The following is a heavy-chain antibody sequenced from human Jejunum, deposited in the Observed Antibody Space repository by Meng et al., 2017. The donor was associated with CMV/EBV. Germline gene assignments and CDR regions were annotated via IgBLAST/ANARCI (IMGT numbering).Heavy chain of an antibody. V-gene: IGHV3-15*01. CDR2: IKTKTDGETT. Sequence: CAASGFAFSNAWMNWVRQAPGKGLEWLGRIKTKTDGETTDYVAPVKGRFTISRDDSKNTLFLQMNSLKTEDTAVYYCTSRILTTNDYWGQGTLVTVSS. D-gene: IGHD2/OR15-2a*01. J-gene: IGHJ4*02. CDR1: GFAFSNAW. CDR3: TSRILTTNDY.